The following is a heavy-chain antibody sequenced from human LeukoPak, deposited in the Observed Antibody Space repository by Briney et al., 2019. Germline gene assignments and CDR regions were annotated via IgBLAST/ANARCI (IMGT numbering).Heavy chain of an antibody. D-gene: IGHD2-2*01. CDR1: GGSISSYY. Sequence: SETLSLTCTVSGGSISSYYWSWIRQPPGKGLEWIGYIYYSGSTNYNPSLKSRVTISLDTSKNQFSLKLSSVTAADTAVYYCARDCSSTSCYRFDYWGQGTLVTVSS. CDR2: IYYSGST. V-gene: IGHV4-59*01. J-gene: IGHJ4*02. CDR3: ARDCSSTSCYRFDY.